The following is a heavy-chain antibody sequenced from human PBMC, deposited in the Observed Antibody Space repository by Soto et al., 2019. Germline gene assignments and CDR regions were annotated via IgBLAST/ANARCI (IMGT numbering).Heavy chain of an antibody. D-gene: IGHD5-12*01. CDR2: IWYDGSKT. CDR1: GFTFSNYG. Sequence: GGSLRLSCAASGFTFSNYGFHWVRQAPGKGLEWVAVIWYDGSKTYYVESVKGRFTISRDNSKNTLYLQMNSLRAEDTAVYCCARDLGSTNYYFDYWGLGTLVTVSS. V-gene: IGHV3-33*01. J-gene: IGHJ4*02. CDR3: ARDLGSTNYYFDY.